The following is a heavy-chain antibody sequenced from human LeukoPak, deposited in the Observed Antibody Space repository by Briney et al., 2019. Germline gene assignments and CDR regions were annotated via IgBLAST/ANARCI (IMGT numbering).Heavy chain of an antibody. CDR3: ARDWGHTQNEEYYFDY. J-gene: IGHJ4*02. Sequence: SVKVSCKASGGTFSSYAISWVRQAPGQGLEWMGRIIPIFGTANYAQKFQGRVTITTDESTSTAYMELSSLRSEDTAVYHCARDWGHTQNEEYYFDYWGQGTLVTVSS. V-gene: IGHV1-69*05. CDR1: GGTFSSYA. CDR2: IIPIFGTA. D-gene: IGHD7-27*01.